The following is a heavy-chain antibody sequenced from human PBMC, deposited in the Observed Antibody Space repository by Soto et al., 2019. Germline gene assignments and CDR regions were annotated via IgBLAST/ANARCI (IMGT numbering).Heavy chain of an antibody. D-gene: IGHD3-3*01. CDR3: ASSSLRFLEWNQKRYYYYGMDV. CDR2: IYPGDSDT. J-gene: IGHJ6*02. V-gene: IGHV5-51*01. Sequence: PGESLKISCKGSGYSFTSYWIGWVRQMPGKGLEWMGIIYPGDSDTRYSPSFQGQVTISADKSISTAYLQWSSLKASDTAMYYCASSSLRFLEWNQKRYYYYGMDVWGQGTTVTVSS. CDR1: GYSFTSYW.